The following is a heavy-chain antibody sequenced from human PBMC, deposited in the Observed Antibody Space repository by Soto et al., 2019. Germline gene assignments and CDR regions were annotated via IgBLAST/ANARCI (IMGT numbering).Heavy chain of an antibody. CDR2: INHSGST. V-gene: IGHV4-34*01. D-gene: IGHD1-1*01. CDR3: ARVGTSFHX. CDR1: GGSFSGYY. J-gene: IGHJ5*02. Sequence: SETLSLTCAVYGGSFSGYYWSWIRQPPGKGLEWILEINHSGSTNYNPSLKSLVTISVDTSKNQFSLKLSSVTAADTAVYYCARVGTSFHXWGQGTLVTVSX.